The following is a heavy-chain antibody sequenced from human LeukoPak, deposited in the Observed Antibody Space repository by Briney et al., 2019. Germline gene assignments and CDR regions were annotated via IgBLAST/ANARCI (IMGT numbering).Heavy chain of an antibody. CDR1: GYSISSGYY. D-gene: IGHD3-3*01. CDR3: ARGVPFWIGYYKGYFDY. J-gene: IGHJ4*02. Sequence: PSETLSLTCTVSGYSISSGYYWGWIRQPPGKGLEWIGSIYHSGSTYYNPSLKSRVAISVDTSKNQFSLKLSSVTAADTAVYFCARGVPFWIGYYKGYFDYWGQGTLVTVSS. V-gene: IGHV4-38-2*02. CDR2: IYHSGST.